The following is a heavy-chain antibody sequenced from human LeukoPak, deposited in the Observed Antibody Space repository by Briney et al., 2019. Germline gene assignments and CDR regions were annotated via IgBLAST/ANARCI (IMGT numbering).Heavy chain of an antibody. V-gene: IGHV4-34*01. CDR3: ARGSRGIAAAGRGNWFDP. J-gene: IGHJ5*02. CDR2: INHSGST. D-gene: IGHD6-13*01. Sequence: SETLFLTCAVYGGSFSGYYWSWIRQPPGKGLEWIGEINHSGSTNYNPSLKSRVTISVDTSKNQFSLKLSSVTAADTAVYYCARGSRGIAAAGRGNWFDPWGQGTLVTVSS. CDR1: GGSFSGYY.